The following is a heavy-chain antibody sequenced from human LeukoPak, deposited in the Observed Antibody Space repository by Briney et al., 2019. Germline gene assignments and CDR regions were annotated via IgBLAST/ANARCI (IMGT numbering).Heavy chain of an antibody. V-gene: IGHV3-30*02. CDR1: GFTFSSYG. D-gene: IGHD6-13*01. CDR3: ARRDGYSSSPPFDF. J-gene: IGHJ4*02. Sequence: GGSLRLSCAASGFTFSSYGMHWVRQAPGKGLEWVAFIRYDGSNKYYADSVKGRFTISRDNSKNTLYLQMNSLRAEDTAVYYCARRDGYSSSPPFDFWGQGTLVTVSS. CDR2: IRYDGSNK.